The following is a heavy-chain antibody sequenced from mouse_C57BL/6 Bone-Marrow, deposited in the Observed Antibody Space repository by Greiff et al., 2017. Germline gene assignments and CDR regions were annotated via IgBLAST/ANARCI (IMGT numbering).Heavy chain of an antibody. J-gene: IGHJ2*01. V-gene: IGHV1-59*01. Sequence: QVQLQQPGAELVRPGTSVKLSCKASGYTFTSYWMHWVKQRPGQGLEWIGVIDPSDSYTNYNQKFKGKATLTVDTSSSTAYMQLSSLTSEDSAVYDCAKTCSDYWGQGTTLTVSS. CDR3: AKTCSDY. CDR2: IDPSDSYT. CDR1: GYTFTSYW.